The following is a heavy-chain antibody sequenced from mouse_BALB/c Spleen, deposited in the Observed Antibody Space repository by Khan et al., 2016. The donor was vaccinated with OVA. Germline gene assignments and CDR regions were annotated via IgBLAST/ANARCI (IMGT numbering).Heavy chain of an antibody. Sequence: EVQLQESGPSLVKPSQTLSLTCSVTGDSITTGYWNWIRKFPGNKLEYMGYIIYTGDTYYNPSLKSRISITRHTSNNQKDHQLITVTDEDRATYYFARSTYRYAFVYWGQGTLVTVSA. CDR3: ARSTYRYAFVY. D-gene: IGHD2-14*01. CDR2: IIYTGDT. CDR1: GDSITTGY. J-gene: IGHJ3*01. V-gene: IGHV3-8*02.